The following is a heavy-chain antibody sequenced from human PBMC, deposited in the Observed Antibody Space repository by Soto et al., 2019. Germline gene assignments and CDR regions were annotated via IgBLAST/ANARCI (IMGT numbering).Heavy chain of an antibody. V-gene: IGHV4-31*03. D-gene: IGHD3-16*01. Sequence: QVQLQESGPGLVKPSQTLSLTCTVSGGSISSGGYYWSWIRQHPGKGLEWIGYIYYSGSTYYNPSLKGRVTIAVDTSKNQFSLKLSSVTAAAPAVYYCARAWGGYFDYWGQGTLVTVSS. CDR3: ARAWGGYFDY. CDR1: GGSISSGGYY. CDR2: IYYSGST. J-gene: IGHJ4*02.